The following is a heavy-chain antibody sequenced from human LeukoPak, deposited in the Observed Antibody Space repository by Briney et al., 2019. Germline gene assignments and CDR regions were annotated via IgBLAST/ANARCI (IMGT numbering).Heavy chain of an antibody. J-gene: IGHJ4*02. Sequence: GGSLKLSCAASGFTFSGSAMHWVRQAPGKGLEWVGRIRSKANSYATAYAASVKGRFTISRDDSKNTAYLQMNSLKTEYTAVYYCTRVLSDSSSAKFDYWGQGTLVTVSS. V-gene: IGHV3-73*01. CDR3: TRVLSDSSSAKFDY. D-gene: IGHD6-13*01. CDR1: GFTFSGSA. CDR2: IRSKANSYAT.